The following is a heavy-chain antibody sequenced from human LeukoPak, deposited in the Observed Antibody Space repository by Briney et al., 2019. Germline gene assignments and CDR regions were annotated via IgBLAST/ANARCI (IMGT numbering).Heavy chain of an antibody. Sequence: PGGSLRLSCAASGFTVSSNYMSWVRQAPGKGLEWVANIKQDESEEYYVDSVKGRFTISRDNAKNSLYLQMNSLRAEDTAVYFCARRIVTYYYGSGLDYWGQGTLVTVSS. CDR2: IKQDESEE. CDR1: GFTVSSNY. V-gene: IGHV3-7*01. D-gene: IGHD3-10*01. CDR3: ARRIVTYYYGSGLDY. J-gene: IGHJ4*02.